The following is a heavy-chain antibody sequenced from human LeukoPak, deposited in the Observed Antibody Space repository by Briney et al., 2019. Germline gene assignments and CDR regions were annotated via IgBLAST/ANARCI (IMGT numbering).Heavy chain of an antibody. Sequence: GGSLRLSCAVSGFTFSTYWMSWVRQAPGKGLERVANIKQDGSEKYYVDSVKGRFTISRDNAKNSLYLQMNSLRVEDTAVYFCARLYGSGSYSNNAFDIWGQGTVVTVSS. CDR2: IKQDGSEK. CDR3: ARLYGSGSYSNNAFDI. J-gene: IGHJ3*02. D-gene: IGHD3-10*01. V-gene: IGHV3-7*01. CDR1: GFTFSTYW.